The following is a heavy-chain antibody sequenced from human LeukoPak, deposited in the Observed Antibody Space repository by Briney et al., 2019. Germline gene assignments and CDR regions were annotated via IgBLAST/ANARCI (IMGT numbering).Heavy chain of an antibody. V-gene: IGHV4-59*01. CDR1: GGPISGYH. Sequence: SETLSLTCSVSGGPISGYHWSWIRQPPGKGLEWIGYIYYSGTSETTNYNPSLKSRVTISVHTSKNQFPLDLSSVTAADTAVYYCARWNSGGDYWGQGTLVTVSS. D-gene: IGHD1/OR15-1a*01. CDR3: ARWNSGGDY. J-gene: IGHJ4*02. CDR2: IYYSGTSETT.